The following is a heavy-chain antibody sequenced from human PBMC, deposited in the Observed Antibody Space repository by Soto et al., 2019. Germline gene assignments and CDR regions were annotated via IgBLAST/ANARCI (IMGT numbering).Heavy chain of an antibody. CDR3: IAVAAPPLDY. J-gene: IGHJ4*02. V-gene: IGHV3-30*03. Sequence: SLRLSCAASGFTFSSYGMHWVRQAPGKGLEWVAVISYDGSNKYYADSVKGRFTISRDNSKNTLYLQMNSLRAEDTAVYYCIAVAAPPLDYWGQGTLVTVSS. CDR1: GFTFSSYG. D-gene: IGHD6-19*01. CDR2: ISYDGSNK.